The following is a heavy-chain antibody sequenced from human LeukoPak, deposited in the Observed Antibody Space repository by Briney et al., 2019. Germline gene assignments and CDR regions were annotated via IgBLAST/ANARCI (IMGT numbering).Heavy chain of an antibody. CDR1: GYTFTSYD. CDR3: ARQGVDFWSGYAATYHFDY. D-gene: IGHD3-3*01. CDR2: MNPNSGNT. J-gene: IGHJ4*02. V-gene: IGHV1-8*01. Sequence: ASVKVSCKASGYTFTSYDINWVRQATGQGLEWMGWMNPNSGNTGYAQKFQGRVTMTRNTSISTAYMELSSLRSEDTAVYYCARQGVDFWSGYAATYHFDYWGQGTLVTVSS.